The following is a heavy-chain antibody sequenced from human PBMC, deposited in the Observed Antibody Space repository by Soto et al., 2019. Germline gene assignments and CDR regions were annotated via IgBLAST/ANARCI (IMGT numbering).Heavy chain of an antibody. CDR2: ISWDSRSV. CDR3: AKDSIRRSFSRSSTRARDAFDI. V-gene: IGHV3-9*01. J-gene: IGHJ3*02. CDR1: GFTFEDYA. Sequence: GGSLRLSCAVSGFTFEDYAMHWVRQAPGKGLEWVSGISWDSRSVAYADSVKGRFTISRDNAENSLHLQMNSLRAEDTAVYYCAKDSIRRSFSRSSTRARDAFDIWGQGTMVTVSS. D-gene: IGHD6-6*01.